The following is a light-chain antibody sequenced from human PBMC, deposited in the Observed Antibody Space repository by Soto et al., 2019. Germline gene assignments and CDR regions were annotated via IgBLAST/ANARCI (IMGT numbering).Light chain of an antibody. CDR3: QQYNSYSL. J-gene: IGKJ1*01. CDR1: QSISSW. Sequence: DIQMTQSPSTLSASVGDRVTITCRASQSISSWLAWYQKKPGKAPKLLIYDASSLESGVPSRFSGSGSGTEFTLTISSLQPDDFATYYCQQYNSYSLFGQGTKVEIK. V-gene: IGKV1-5*01. CDR2: DAS.